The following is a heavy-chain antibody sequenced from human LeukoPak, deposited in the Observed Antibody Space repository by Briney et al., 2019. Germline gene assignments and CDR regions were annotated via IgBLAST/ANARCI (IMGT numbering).Heavy chain of an antibody. CDR1: GYTFTGYY. Sequence: ASVKVSCKASGYTFTGYYMHWVRQAPGQGLEWMGWINPNSGGTIYAQKFQGRVTMTRDTSISTAYMELSRLRSDDTAVYYCATVAVLRVTTGFDYWGQGTLVTVSS. J-gene: IGHJ4*02. D-gene: IGHD4-11*01. CDR3: ATVAVLRVTTGFDY. V-gene: IGHV1-2*02. CDR2: INPNSGGT.